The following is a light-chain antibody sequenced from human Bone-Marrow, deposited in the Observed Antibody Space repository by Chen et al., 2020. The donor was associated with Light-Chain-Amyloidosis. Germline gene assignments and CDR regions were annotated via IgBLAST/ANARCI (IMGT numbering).Light chain of an antibody. J-gene: IGLJ3*02. CDR3: QVWDRSSDRPV. CDR1: NIGSTS. Sequence: SHLLTHPSSGSAAPGQTATIARGGNNIGSTSVHWYQQTPGQAPLLVVYDDSDRPSGIPERLSGSNSGNTATLTISRVEAGDEADYYCQVWDRSSDRPVFGGGTKLTVL. V-gene: IGLV3-21*02. CDR2: DDS.